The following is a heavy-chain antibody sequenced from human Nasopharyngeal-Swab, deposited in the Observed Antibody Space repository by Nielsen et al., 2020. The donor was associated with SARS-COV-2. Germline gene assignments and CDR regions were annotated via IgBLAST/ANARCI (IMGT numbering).Heavy chain of an antibody. D-gene: IGHD3-10*01. V-gene: IGHV4-39*01. CDR3: ARHRGIYYYYYGMDV. CDR1: GGSISSSSYY. Sequence: SETLSLTCTVSGGSISSSSYYWGWIRQPPGKGLEWIGSIYYSGRTYSNPSLKSRVTISVDTSKNQFSLKLSSVTAADTAVYYCARHRGIYYYYYGMDVWGQGTTVTVSS. J-gene: IGHJ6*02. CDR2: IYYSGRT.